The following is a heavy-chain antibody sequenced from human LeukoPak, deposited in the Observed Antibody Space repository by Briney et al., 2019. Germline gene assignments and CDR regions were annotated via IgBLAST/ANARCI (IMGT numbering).Heavy chain of an antibody. CDR2: INHSGST. D-gene: IGHD3-10*01. J-gene: IGHJ4*02. CDR3: ARGAVTMVRGVRY. Sequence: SETTSLTCAVYGGSFSGYYWSWIRQPPGKGLEWIGEINHSGSTNYNPSLKSRVTISVDTSKNQFSLKLSSVTAADTAVYYCARGAVTMVRGVRYWGQGTLVTVSS. CDR1: GGSFSGYY. V-gene: IGHV4-34*01.